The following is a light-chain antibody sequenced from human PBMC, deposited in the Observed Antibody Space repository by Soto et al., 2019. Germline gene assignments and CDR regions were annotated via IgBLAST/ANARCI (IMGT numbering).Light chain of an antibody. V-gene: IGKV3-20*01. CDR1: QSVSSSY. J-gene: IGKJ3*01. Sequence: EIVLTQSPGPLSLSPGERATLSCRASQSVSSSYLAWYQQKPGQAPRLLIYGASSRATGIPDRFSGSGSGTDFTLTISRLEPEDFAVYYCQQYGSSLWTFGPGTKVDIK. CDR2: GAS. CDR3: QQYGSSLWT.